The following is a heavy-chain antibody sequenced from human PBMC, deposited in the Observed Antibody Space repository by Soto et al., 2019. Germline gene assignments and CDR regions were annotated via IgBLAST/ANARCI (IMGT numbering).Heavy chain of an antibody. V-gene: IGHV4-34*01. J-gene: IGHJ6*03. CDR1: GGSFSGYY. CDR2: INHSGST. CDR3: ARVSRLGLYYYYMDV. Sequence: QVQLQQWGAGLLKPSETLSLTCAVYGGSFSGYYWSWIRQPPGKGLEWIGEINHSGSTNYIPSLKSRVTISVDTSKNQFSLKLSSVTAADTAVYYCARVSRLGLYYYYMDVWGKGTTVTVSS. D-gene: IGHD6-19*01.